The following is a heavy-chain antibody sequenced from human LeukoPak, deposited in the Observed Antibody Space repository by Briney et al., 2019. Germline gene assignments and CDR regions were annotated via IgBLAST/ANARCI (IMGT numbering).Heavy chain of an antibody. CDR1: GFTFSDYY. Sequence: GGSLRLSCAASGFTFSDYYMSWIRQAPGKGLEWVSYISSSGSIIYYADSVKGRFTISRDNAKNSLYLQMNSLRAEDTAVYYCARDNKYYYDSSGYYRDYWGQGTLVTVSS. CDR3: ARDNKYYYDSSGYYRDY. V-gene: IGHV3-11*01. CDR2: ISSSGSII. D-gene: IGHD3-22*01. J-gene: IGHJ4*02.